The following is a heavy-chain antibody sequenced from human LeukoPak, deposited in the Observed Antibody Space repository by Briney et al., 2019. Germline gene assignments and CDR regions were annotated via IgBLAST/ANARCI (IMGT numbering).Heavy chain of an antibody. CDR2: INHSGST. D-gene: IGHD3-16*01. J-gene: IGHJ4*02. CDR1: GGSCSGYY. V-gene: IGHV4-34*01. Sequence: KPSETVSLTCAGYGGSCSGYYWGWFRHPPGEGLEWIGEINHSGSTNYNPSLKSRVTISVDTSKNQFSLKLSSVTAADTAVYYCARTRGMSYWGQGTQVTVSS. CDR3: ARTRGMSY.